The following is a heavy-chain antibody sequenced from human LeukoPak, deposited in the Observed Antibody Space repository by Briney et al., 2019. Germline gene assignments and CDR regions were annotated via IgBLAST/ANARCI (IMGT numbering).Heavy chain of an antibody. CDR2: INPSGGSP. D-gene: IGHD3-22*01. Sequence: ASVKVSCKASRYTFTSYYMHWVRQAPGQGLEWMGIINPSGGSPSYAQKSHGRVTMTRDTSTSTVYMELSSLRSEDTAVYYCARDREYYDGSGPRAGLDWFDPWGQGTLVTVSS. J-gene: IGHJ5*02. CDR1: RYTFTSYY. CDR3: ARDREYYDGSGPRAGLDWFDP. V-gene: IGHV1-46*01.